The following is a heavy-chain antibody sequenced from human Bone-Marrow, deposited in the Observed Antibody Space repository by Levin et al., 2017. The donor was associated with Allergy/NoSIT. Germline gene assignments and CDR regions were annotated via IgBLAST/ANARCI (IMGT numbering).Heavy chain of an antibody. CDR1: GFTFDDYA. V-gene: IGHV3-9*01. CDR3: AKDDSYGYGYGMDV. CDR2: ISWNSGSI. J-gene: IGHJ6*02. Sequence: SLKISCAASGFTFDDYAMHWVRQAPGKGLEWVSGISWNSGSIGYADSVKGRFTISRDNAKNSLYLQMNSLRAEDTALYYCAKDDSYGYGYGMDVWGQGTTVTVSS. D-gene: IGHD5-18*01.